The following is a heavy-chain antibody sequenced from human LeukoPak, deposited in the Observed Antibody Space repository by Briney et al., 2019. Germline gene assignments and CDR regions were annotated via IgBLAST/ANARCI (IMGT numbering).Heavy chain of an antibody. V-gene: IGHV4-59*01. CDR2: IYYSGST. CDR3: ARDPRSYYYDSSGFDY. J-gene: IGHJ4*02. Sequence: PSETLSLTCTVSGGSISSYYWSWIRQPPGKGLEWIGYIYYSGSTNYNPSLKSRVTISVDTSKNQFSLKLSSVTAADTAVYYCARDPRSYYYDSSGFDYWGQGTLVTVS. D-gene: IGHD3-22*01. CDR1: GGSISSYY.